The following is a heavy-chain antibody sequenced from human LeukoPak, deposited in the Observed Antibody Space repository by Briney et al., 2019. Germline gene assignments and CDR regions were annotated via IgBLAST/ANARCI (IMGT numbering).Heavy chain of an antibody. V-gene: IGHV1-2*02. CDR2: INPNSGDS. D-gene: IGHD3-22*01. J-gene: IGHJ4*02. Sequence: ASVKVSCKASGYTFTGYYMHWVRQAPGQGLEWMGWINPNSGDSNYAQKFQGRVTVTRDTSISTAYMELSRLRSDDTAVYYCARDFGGTYDYDSSGYFDYWGQGTLVTVSS. CDR3: ARDFGGTYDYDSSGYFDY. CDR1: GYTFTGYY.